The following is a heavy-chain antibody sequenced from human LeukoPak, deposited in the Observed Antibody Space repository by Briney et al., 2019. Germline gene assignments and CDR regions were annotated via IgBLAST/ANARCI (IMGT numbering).Heavy chain of an antibody. CDR1: GYTFTSYA. Sequence: ASVKVSCKASGYTFTSYAMNWVRQAPGQGLGWMGWINTNTGNPTYAQGFTGRFVFSLDTSVSTAYLQISSLKAEDTAVYYCASGVWFGELYWFDPWGQGTLVTVFS. V-gene: IGHV7-4-1*02. CDR2: INTNTGNP. D-gene: IGHD3-10*01. CDR3: ASGVWFGELYWFDP. J-gene: IGHJ5*02.